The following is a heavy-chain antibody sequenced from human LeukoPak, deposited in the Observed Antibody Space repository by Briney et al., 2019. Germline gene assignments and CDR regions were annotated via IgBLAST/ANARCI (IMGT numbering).Heavy chain of an antibody. J-gene: IGHJ4*02. CDR1: GGSISSYY. CDR2: IYYSGST. V-gene: IGHV4-59*01. D-gene: IGHD3-3*01. Sequence: SETLSLTCTVSGGSISSYYWSWIRQPPGKGLEWVGYIYYSGSTNYNPSLKSRVTISVDTSKNHFSLKLSSVTAADTAVYYCARGITIFGVVLYFDYWGQGTLVTVSS. CDR3: ARGITIFGVVLYFDY.